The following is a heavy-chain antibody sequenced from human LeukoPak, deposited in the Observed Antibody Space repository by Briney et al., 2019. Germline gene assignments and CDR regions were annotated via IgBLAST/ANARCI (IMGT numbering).Heavy chain of an antibody. CDR3: ARDIFINAGGNNY. D-gene: IGHD4-23*01. CDR2: IRSRSSTI. CDR1: GFTFSSYA. Sequence: GGALRLSCAASGFTFSSYAMSWVRQAPGKGVEWGSYIRSRSSTIYFADSVKGRFTISRENAKNSLYLQMNSLRAEDTAVYYCARDIFINAGGNNYWGQGTLVTASS. J-gene: IGHJ4*02. V-gene: IGHV3-48*04.